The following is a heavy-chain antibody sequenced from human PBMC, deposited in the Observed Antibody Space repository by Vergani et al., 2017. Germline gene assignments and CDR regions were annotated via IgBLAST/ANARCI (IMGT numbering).Heavy chain of an antibody. CDR1: GYTFTSYW. V-gene: IGHV5-51*01. CDR2: IYPGDSDT. J-gene: IGHJ4*02. D-gene: IGHD6-13*01. CDR3: ARLPYPSSRSYYFDY. Sequence: EVPLVQSGAAVKQPGESLKISCKGSGYTFTSYWIGWVRPMPGKGLEWMGIIYPGDSDTRYSPSFQGQVTISADKSISTAYLQWSSLKASDTAMYYCARLPYPSSRSYYFDYWGQGTLVTVSS.